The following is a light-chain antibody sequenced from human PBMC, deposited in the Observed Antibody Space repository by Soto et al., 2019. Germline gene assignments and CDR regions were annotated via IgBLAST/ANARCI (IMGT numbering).Light chain of an antibody. J-gene: IGKJ4*01. Sequence: DIQMPQSPSSLSASVGDRVTITCQASQDISNYLNWYQQKPGKAPKLLIYDASNLETGVPSRFSGSGSGTDCTFTLSSLQPEDIATYYCQQYDNLPLTFGGGTKVEIK. V-gene: IGKV1-33*01. CDR3: QQYDNLPLT. CDR2: DAS. CDR1: QDISNY.